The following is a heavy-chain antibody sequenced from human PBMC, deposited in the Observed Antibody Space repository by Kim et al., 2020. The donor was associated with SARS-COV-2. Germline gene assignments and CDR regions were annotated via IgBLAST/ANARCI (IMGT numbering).Heavy chain of an antibody. CDR3: AKGSQQQPYDY. D-gene: IGHD6-13*01. V-gene: IGHV3-30*02. CDR2: K. Sequence: KYYADSVKGRFTISRDNSKNTLYLQMNSLRAEDTAVYYCAKGSQQQPYDYWGQGTLVTVSS. J-gene: IGHJ4*02.